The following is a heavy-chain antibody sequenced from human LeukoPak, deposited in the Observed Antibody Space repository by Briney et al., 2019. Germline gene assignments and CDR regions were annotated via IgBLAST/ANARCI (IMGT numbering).Heavy chain of an antibody. J-gene: IGHJ4*02. CDR2: ISAYNGNT. Sequence: ASVKVSCKASGYTFTSYGISWVRQAPGHGLEWMGWISAYNGNTSYAQKLQGRVTMTTDTSTSTAYMELRSLRSDDTAVYYCARAPDLYDFWSGYYGYYFDYWGQGTLVTVSS. CDR1: GYTFTSYG. D-gene: IGHD3-3*01. V-gene: IGHV1-18*01. CDR3: ARAPDLYDFWSGYYGYYFDY.